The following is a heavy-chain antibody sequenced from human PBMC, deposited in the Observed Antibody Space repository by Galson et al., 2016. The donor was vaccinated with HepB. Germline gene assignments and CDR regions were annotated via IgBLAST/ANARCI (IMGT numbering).Heavy chain of an antibody. CDR1: GFTFRGYW. V-gene: IGHV3-7*01. J-gene: IGHJ6*02. CDR3: SRRLDTQHRIAGWGRGMDV. CDR2: INRDGSEK. D-gene: IGHD6-19*01. Sequence: SLRLSCAASGFTFRGYWMSWVRQAPGKGLEWVANINRDGSEKYSVDSVKGRFTISRDNGKNSLYLQMSSLRVEDAGVYYCSRRLDTQHRIAGWGRGMDVWGQGTTVTVS.